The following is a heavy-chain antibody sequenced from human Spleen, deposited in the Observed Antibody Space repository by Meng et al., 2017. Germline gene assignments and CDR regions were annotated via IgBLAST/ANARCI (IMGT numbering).Heavy chain of an antibody. CDR1: GFTFSSYA. CDR3: AKASGRDCSSTTCQAFYFDY. V-gene: IGHV3-23*01. Sequence: GESLKISCAGSGFTFSSYAVNWVRQAPGKGLEWVSAISDSGGAAYYADSVKGRFTISRDTSKNTLYLQMNSLRAEDTAVYFCAKASGRDCSSTTCQAFYFDYWGQGTLVTVSS. CDR2: ISDSGGAA. D-gene: IGHD2-2*01. J-gene: IGHJ4*02.